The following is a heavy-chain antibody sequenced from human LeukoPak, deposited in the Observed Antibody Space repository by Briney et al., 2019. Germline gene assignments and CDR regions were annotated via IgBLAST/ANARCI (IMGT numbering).Heavy chain of an antibody. D-gene: IGHD4-23*01. V-gene: IGHV3-7*01. Sequence: PGGSLRLSCEASGFTFSSYWMSWVRQAPGKGLEWVANIKEDGSEKYYVDSVKGRFTISRDNAENSLYLQMNSLRAEDTAVYYCARDHDYGGNAVGYWGQGTLVTVSS. CDR1: GFTFSSYW. J-gene: IGHJ4*02. CDR2: IKEDGSEK. CDR3: ARDHDYGGNAVGY.